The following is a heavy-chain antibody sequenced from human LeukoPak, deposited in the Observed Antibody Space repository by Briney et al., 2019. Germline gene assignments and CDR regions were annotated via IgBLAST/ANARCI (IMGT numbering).Heavy chain of an antibody. Sequence: GGSRRLSCAASGFTFSSYAMSWVRQAPGKGLEWVSAISGSGGSTYYADSVKGRFTISRDNSKNTLYLQMNSLRAEDTAVYYCARDPTSGYYDSSGYSYGWGQGTLVTVSS. V-gene: IGHV3-23*01. D-gene: IGHD3-22*01. J-gene: IGHJ4*02. CDR3: ARDPTSGYYDSSGYSYG. CDR2: ISGSGGST. CDR1: GFTFSSYA.